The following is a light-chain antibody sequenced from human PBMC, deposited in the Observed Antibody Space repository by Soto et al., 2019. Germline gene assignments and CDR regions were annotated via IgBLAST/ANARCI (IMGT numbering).Light chain of an antibody. Sequence: EIVLKQYPAIVSLSPCDRATLSCRPSQSISRSLAWYQQKPGQAPRLLISDASTRATGIPARFSGSGSGTEFTLTISSLQSEDFALYYCHQYNSWPPGTFGQGTKVDIK. CDR3: HQYNSWPPGT. CDR1: QSISRS. J-gene: IGKJ2*01. CDR2: DAS. V-gene: IGKV3-15*01.